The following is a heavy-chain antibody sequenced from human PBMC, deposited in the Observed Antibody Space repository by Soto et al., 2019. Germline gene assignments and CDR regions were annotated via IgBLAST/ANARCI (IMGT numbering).Heavy chain of an antibody. J-gene: IGHJ2*01. Sequence: EVQLLESGGGLVQPGGSLRLSCAASGFTFSSYAMSWVRQAPGKGLEWVSAISGSGGSTYYADSVKGRFTISIDSSKNTLYLQMNSLRAEDKAVYYCAKGRPYDGSRYGLREYFVLWGRGTLVTVS. CDR1: GFTFSSYA. V-gene: IGHV3-23*01. CDR2: ISGSGGST. D-gene: IGHD3-22*01. CDR3: AKGRPYDGSRYGLREYFVL.